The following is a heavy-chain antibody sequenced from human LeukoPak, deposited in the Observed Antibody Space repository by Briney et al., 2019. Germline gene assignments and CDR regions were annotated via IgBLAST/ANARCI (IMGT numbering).Heavy chain of an antibody. D-gene: IGHD2-2*01. V-gene: IGHV4-38-2*01. CDR2: IYHSGNT. CDR3: ARAYQLPGALNV. J-gene: IGHJ3*01. CDR1: GYSINSGYY. Sequence: SGTLSLTCDVAGYSINSGYYWGWIRQPPGKGLEWIGSIYHSGNTYYNSSLKTRVTISVDTSKNQFSLKLFSMTAADTAVYYCARAYQLPGALNVWGQGTMVTVSS.